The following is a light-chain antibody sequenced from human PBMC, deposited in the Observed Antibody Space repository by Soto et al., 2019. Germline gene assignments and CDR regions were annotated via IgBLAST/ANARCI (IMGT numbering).Light chain of an antibody. CDR1: QSISSY. Sequence: DIQMTQSPSSLCASVGDRVTITCRASQSISSYLNWYQQKLGKAPKLLIYAASSLQSGVPSRFSGSGSGTDFTLTISSLQPEDFATYYCQQSYSTPLTFGGGTKVDIK. J-gene: IGKJ4*01. V-gene: IGKV1-39*01. CDR2: AAS. CDR3: QQSYSTPLT.